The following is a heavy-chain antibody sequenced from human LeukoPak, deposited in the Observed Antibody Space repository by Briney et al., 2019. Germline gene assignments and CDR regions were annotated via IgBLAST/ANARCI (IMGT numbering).Heavy chain of an antibody. CDR2: INPNSGGT. V-gene: IGHV1-2*02. CDR1: GYTFTGYY. J-gene: IGHJ4*02. D-gene: IGHD3-3*01. Sequence: ASVKVSCKASGYTFTGYYMHWVRRAPGQGLEWMGWINPNSGGTNYAQKFQGRVTMTRDTSISTAYMELSRLRSDDTAVYYCARGSIFGVVIGFDYWGQGTLVTVSS. CDR3: ARGSIFGVVIGFDY.